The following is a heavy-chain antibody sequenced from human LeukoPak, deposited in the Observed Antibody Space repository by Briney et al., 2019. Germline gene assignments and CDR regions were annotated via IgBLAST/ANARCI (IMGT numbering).Heavy chain of an antibody. CDR1: GGSFSGYY. CDR3: ARVGFIAVAGGFDY. Sequence: SETLSLTCAVYGGSFSGYYWSWIRQPPGKGLEWIGEINHSGSTNYNPSLKSRVTISVDTSKNQFSLELSSVTAADTAVYYCARVGFIAVAGGFDYWGQGTLVTVSS. V-gene: IGHV4-34*01. J-gene: IGHJ4*02. D-gene: IGHD6-19*01. CDR2: INHSGST.